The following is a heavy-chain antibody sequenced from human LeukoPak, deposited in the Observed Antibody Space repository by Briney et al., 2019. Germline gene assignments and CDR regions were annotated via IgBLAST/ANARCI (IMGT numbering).Heavy chain of an antibody. Sequence: PSETLSLTCTDPGGSISSYYWSCIRQPPGKGLEWIWYIYYSGSTNYNPSVKSRVTISVDTSKNQFSLKLSSVTAADTAVYYCARHTEGYYYYGMDVWGQGTTVTVSS. CDR1: GGSISSYY. D-gene: IGHD4-17*01. CDR3: ARHTEGYYYYGMDV. CDR2: IYYSGST. V-gene: IGHV4-59*08. J-gene: IGHJ6*02.